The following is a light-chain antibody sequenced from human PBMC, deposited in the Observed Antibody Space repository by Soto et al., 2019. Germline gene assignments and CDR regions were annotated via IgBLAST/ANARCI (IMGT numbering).Light chain of an antibody. CDR3: CSYVGARTYV. J-gene: IGLJ1*01. V-gene: IGLV2-23*01. CDR1: VSDVGSFGP. Sequence: QSVLTLAASVSGSPGQSITISCTGSVSDVGSFGPVSWYQQHPGQVPKLIIYEGNRRPSGVSSRFSGSKSGNTASLTISGLQAEDEADYYCCSYVGARTYVFGAGTKVTVL. CDR2: EGN.